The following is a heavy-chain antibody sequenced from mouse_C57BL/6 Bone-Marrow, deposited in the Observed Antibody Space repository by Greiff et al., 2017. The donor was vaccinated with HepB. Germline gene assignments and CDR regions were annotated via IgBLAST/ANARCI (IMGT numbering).Heavy chain of an antibody. J-gene: IGHJ4*01. CDR1: GFNIKDDY. V-gene: IGHV14-4*01. CDR2: IDPENGDT. D-gene: IGHD2-4*01. Sequence: EVQLQQSGAELVRPGASVKLSCTASGFNIKDDYMHWVKQRPEQGLEWIGWIDPENGDTEYASKFQGKATITADTSSNTAYLQLSSLTSEDTAVYYSTPFYYDYYYAMDYWGQGTSVTVSS. CDR3: TPFYYDYYYAMDY.